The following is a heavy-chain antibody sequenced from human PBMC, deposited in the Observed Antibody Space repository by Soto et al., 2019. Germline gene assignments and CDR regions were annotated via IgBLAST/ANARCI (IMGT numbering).Heavy chain of an antibody. V-gene: IGHV1-3*01. Sequence: QVQLVQSGAEVKKPGASVKVSCKASGYTFTSYAMHWVRQAPGQRLEWMGWINAGNGNTKYSQKFQGRVTITRDTSASTAYMELSSLRSEDTAVYYCARRGLSAVVFDYWGQGTLVTVSS. CDR2: INAGNGNT. J-gene: IGHJ4*02. CDR1: GYTFTSYA. CDR3: ARRGLSAVVFDY. D-gene: IGHD2-2*01.